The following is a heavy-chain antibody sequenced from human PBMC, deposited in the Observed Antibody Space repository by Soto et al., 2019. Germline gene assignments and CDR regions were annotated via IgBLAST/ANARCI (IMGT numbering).Heavy chain of an antibody. J-gene: IGHJ6*02. CDR1: GGTFSNSA. CDR3: ARGEIAVAGPHYYYGMDV. Sequence: ASVKVSCKASGGTFSNSAIIWVRQAPGQGLEWMGGSLPIFGTPNYAQKFQGRLTISADEFSSIAYMELNILRSEDTAVYYCARGEIAVAGPHYYYGMDVWGQGTTVTVSS. D-gene: IGHD6-19*01. CDR2: SLPIFGTP. V-gene: IGHV1-69*13.